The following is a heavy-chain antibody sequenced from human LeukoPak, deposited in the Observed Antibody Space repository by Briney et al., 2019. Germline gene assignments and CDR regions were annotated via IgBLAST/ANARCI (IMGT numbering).Heavy chain of an antibody. Sequence: PGGSLRLSCAGSGFTFSSYGMHWVRQAPGKGLEWVAVIWHDGRSKHYADSVKGRFTISRDNSKNTLYLEMHSLIAADTAVFYFARDRGRNDAIDYWGEGGLVTVSS. CDR2: IWHDGRSK. D-gene: IGHD1-1*01. CDR3: ARDRGRNDAIDY. J-gene: IGHJ4*02. V-gene: IGHV3-33*08. CDR1: GFTFSSYG.